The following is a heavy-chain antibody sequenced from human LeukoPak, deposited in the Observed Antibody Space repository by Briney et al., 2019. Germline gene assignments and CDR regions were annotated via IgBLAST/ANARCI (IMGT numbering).Heavy chain of an antibody. V-gene: IGHV3-23*01. CDR2: ISGRDSST. D-gene: IGHD3-22*01. CDR1: GFTLSSYG. Sequence: GGSLRLSCAASGFTLSSYGMSWARQAPGKGLEWVSTISGRDSSTHYADSVKGRFTISRDNSKNTLLLQMNSLRAEDTAVYYCAKVGYDTSGYYYNTLQTFDYWGQGTLVTVSS. J-gene: IGHJ4*02. CDR3: AKVGYDTSGYYYNTLQTFDY.